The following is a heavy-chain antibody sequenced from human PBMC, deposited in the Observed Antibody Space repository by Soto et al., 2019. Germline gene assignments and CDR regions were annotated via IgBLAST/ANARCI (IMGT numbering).Heavy chain of an antibody. CDR1: GYTFRNYA. CDR3: ARDAAFWSGRNLNWFDS. D-gene: IGHD3-3*01. Sequence: QVHLVQSGAKVKEPGASVKVSCKASGYTFRNYAITWVRQAPGQGLEWMGWINTYKGDTNYAHKFQGRVTMTTDTSTSTAYMELRSLRSDDTAIYYCARDAAFWSGRNLNWFDSWGQGTLVTVSS. V-gene: IGHV1-18*04. CDR2: INTYKGDT. J-gene: IGHJ5*01.